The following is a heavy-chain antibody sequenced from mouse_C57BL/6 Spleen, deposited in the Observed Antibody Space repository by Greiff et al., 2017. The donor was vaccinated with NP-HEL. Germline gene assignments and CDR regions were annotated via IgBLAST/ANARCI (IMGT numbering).Heavy chain of an antibody. CDR3: ARLIYYDYEGLFFDY. CDR2: IWWDDDK. Sequence: QVTLKESGPGILQPSQTLSLTCSFSGFSLSTFGMGVGWIRQPSGKGLEWLAHIWWDDDKYYNPALKSRLTISKDTSKNQVFLKIANVDTADTATYYCARLIYYDYEGLFFDYWGQGTTLTVSS. CDR1: GFSLSTFGMG. V-gene: IGHV8-8*01. D-gene: IGHD2-4*01. J-gene: IGHJ2*01.